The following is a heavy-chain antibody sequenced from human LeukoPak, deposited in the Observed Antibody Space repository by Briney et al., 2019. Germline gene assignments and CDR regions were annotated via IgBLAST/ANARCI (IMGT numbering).Heavy chain of an antibody. V-gene: IGHV1-2*06. J-gene: IGHJ4*02. CDR2: INPNSGGT. CDR1: GYTFTGYY. D-gene: IGHD4-17*01. CDR3: ARGREGDYGSIY. Sequence: ASVKVSCKASGYTFTGYYMHWVRQAPGQGLEWTGRINPNSGGTNYAQKFQGRVTMTRDTSISTAYMELSRLRSDDTTVYYCARGREGDYGSIYWGQGTLVTVSS.